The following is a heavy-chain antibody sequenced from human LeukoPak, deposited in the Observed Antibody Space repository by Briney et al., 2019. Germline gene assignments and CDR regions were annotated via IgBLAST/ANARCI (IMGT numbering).Heavy chain of an antibody. V-gene: IGHV4-4*07. J-gene: IGHJ4*02. CDR3: ARGRAGGWLRFGGNFDY. CDR2: IYTSGST. CDR1: SGSISSYY. D-gene: IGHD5-12*01. Sequence: SETLSLTCTVSSGSISSYYWSWIRQPAGKGLEWIGRIYTSGSTNYNPSLKSRVTISVDTSKNQFSLKLSPVTAEDTAVYYCARGRAGGWLRFGGNFDYWGQGTLVTVSS.